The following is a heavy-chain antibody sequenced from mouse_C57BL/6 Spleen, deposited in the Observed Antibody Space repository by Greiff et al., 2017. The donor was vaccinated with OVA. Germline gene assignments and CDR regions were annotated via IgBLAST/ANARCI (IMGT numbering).Heavy chain of an antibody. CDR3: ARDYYGAY. CDR1: GYSITRGYY. Sequence: EVKLQESGPGLVKPSQSLSLTCSVTGYSITRGYYWNWIRQFPGNKLEWMGYISYDGSNNYNPSLKNRISITRDTSKNQFFLKLNSVTTEDTATYYCARDYYGAYWGQGTLVTVSA. J-gene: IGHJ3*01. CDR2: ISYDGSN. D-gene: IGHD1-1*01. V-gene: IGHV3-6*01.